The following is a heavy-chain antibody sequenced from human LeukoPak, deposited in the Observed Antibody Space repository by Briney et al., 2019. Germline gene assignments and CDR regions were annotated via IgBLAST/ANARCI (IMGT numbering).Heavy chain of an antibody. J-gene: IGHJ6*02. CDR3: AKIRVSRYPHNGVDV. Sequence: GGSLRLSCAASGFTVSQNYITWVRQAPGKGLEWVAVIYSEGSTFYADPLEGRFTLSRDTSKNTLSLQMDSLRVEDTAVYYCAKIRVSRYPHNGVDVWGRGATVIVAS. CDR2: IYSEGST. D-gene: IGHD3-16*02. V-gene: IGHV3-66*01. CDR1: GFTVSQNY.